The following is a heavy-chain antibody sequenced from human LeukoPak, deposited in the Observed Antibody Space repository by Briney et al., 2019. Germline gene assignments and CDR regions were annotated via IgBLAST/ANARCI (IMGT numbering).Heavy chain of an antibody. CDR2: IYHSGGT. V-gene: IGHV4-38-2*01. D-gene: IGHD5-18*01. CDR1: GYSISSGYY. J-gene: IGHJ4*02. Sequence: SETLSLTCAVSGYSISSGYYWGWIRQPPGKGLEWIGSIYHSGGTYYNPSLKSRVTISVDTSKNQFSLKLSSVTAADTAVYYCARRGWDTAMDYWGQGTLVTVSS. CDR3: ARRGWDTAMDY.